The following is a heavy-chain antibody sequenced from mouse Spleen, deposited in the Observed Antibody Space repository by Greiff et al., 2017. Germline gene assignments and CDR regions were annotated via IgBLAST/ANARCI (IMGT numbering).Heavy chain of an antibody. J-gene: IGHJ1*03. CDR2: ISYDGSN. Sequence: EVQLQESGPGLVKPSQSLSLTCSVTGYSITSGYYWNWIRQFPGNKLEWMGYISYDGSNNYNPSLKNRISITRDTSKNQFFLKLNSVTTEDTATYYCAREYGNYWYFDVWGTGTTVTVSS. V-gene: IGHV3-6*01. CDR3: AREYGNYWYFDV. CDR1: GYSITSGYY. D-gene: IGHD2-10*02.